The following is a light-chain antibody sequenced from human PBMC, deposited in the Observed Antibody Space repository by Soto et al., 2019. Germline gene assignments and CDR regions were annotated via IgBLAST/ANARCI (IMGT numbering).Light chain of an antibody. V-gene: IGKV3-20*01. CDR2: GAS. CDR1: QSVSSRF. CDR3: QQYGSSRT. Sequence: EIVLTQSPGTLSLSPGDRATLSCRASQSVSSRFLAWYQQKHGQPPSLLIYGASSRATGIPDRFSGSGSGTAFTLTISRLEPEDFAVYYCQQYGSSRTFGQGTKVEIK. J-gene: IGKJ1*01.